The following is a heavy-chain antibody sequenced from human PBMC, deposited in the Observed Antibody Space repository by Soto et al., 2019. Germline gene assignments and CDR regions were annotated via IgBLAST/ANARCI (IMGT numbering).Heavy chain of an antibody. CDR3: ARGLRYFDSFSAF. V-gene: IGHV1-8*01. J-gene: IGHJ4*02. D-gene: IGHD3-9*01. Sequence: QVQLVQAGAEVKKPGASVKVSCKASGYTFTTYDINWVRQATGQGLEWLGWMNPNSGNTGYAQKFQGRVTMTRNTSISTAYMELSSLRSEDTAVYYCARGLRYFDSFSAFWGQGTLVTVSS. CDR1: GYTFTTYD. CDR2: MNPNSGNT.